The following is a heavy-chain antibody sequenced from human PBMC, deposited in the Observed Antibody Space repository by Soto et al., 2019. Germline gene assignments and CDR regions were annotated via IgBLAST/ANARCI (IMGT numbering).Heavy chain of an antibody. Sequence: SETLSLTCSVSGGSISSVGHYWTWIRQQPGKGLEWIGYIYYSGSTDYNPSLKSRVTISVDRSKNQFSLNLSSVTAADTAIYYCARESGGYDSSTRYGLDVWGQGTTVTVSS. CDR3: ARESGGYDSSTRYGLDV. CDR1: GGSISSVGHY. D-gene: IGHD6-25*01. CDR2: IYYSGST. V-gene: IGHV4-31*03. J-gene: IGHJ6*02.